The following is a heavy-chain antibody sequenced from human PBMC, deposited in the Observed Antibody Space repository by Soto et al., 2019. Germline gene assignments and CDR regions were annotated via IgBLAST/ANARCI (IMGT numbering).Heavy chain of an antibody. CDR1: GFTLSNVW. V-gene: IGHV3-15*01. Sequence: EVHLVESGGGLVKPGESLRLSCAASGFTLSNVWMNWVRQAPGKGLEWVARITTKAQGATTHYAAPVKGRFTISRDDSGNVVYLQMNSLKTADTGVYYCADIAVSHTGDYWGQGTLVTVSS. D-gene: IGHD6-19*01. J-gene: IGHJ4*02. CDR3: ADIAVSHTGDY. CDR2: ITTKAQGATT.